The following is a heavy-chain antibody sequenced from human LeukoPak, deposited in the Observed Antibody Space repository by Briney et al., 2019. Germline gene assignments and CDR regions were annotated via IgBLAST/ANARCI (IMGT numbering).Heavy chain of an antibody. V-gene: IGHV4-61*02. CDR3: AREAYDVLTSDWFDP. J-gene: IGHJ5*02. CDR1: GASISSGEYY. D-gene: IGHD3-9*01. Sequence: SETLSLTCTVSGASISSGEYYWSWIRQPAGKGLEWIWRIYTSGSTNYNPSLKSRVTISVDTSKNQFSLKLNSVTAADTAMYYCAREAYDVLTSDWFDPWGQGTLVTVSS. CDR2: IYTSGST.